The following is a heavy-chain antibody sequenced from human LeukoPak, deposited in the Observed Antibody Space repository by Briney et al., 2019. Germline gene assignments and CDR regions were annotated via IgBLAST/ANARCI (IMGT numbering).Heavy chain of an antibody. J-gene: IGHJ4*02. CDR3: ARVRYNWNGPGAFDY. CDR2: ISAYNGNT. V-gene: IGHV1-18*01. CDR1: GYTFTSYG. D-gene: IGHD1-1*01. Sequence: ASVKVSCKASGYTFTSYGISWVRQAPGQGLKWMGWISAYNGNTNYAQKLQGRVTMTTDTSTSTAYMELRSLRSDDTAVYYCARVRYNWNGPGAFDYWGQGTLVTVSS.